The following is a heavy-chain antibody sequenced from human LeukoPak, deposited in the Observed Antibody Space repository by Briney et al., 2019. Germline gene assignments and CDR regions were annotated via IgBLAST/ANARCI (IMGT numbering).Heavy chain of an antibody. D-gene: IGHD2-15*01. Sequence: GGSLSLSCAASGFTFSSYWMHWVRQAPGKGLVWVSRINSDGSSTSYADSVKGRFTISRDNAKNTLYLQMNSLRAEDTAVYYCARAPLGYCSGGSCYGGFNWFDPWGQGTLVTVSS. CDR3: ARAPLGYCSGGSCYGGFNWFDP. V-gene: IGHV3-74*01. CDR2: INSDGSST. J-gene: IGHJ5*02. CDR1: GFTFSSYW.